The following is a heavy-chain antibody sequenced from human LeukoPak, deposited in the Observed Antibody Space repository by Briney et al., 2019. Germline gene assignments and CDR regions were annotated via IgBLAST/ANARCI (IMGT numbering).Heavy chain of an antibody. Sequence: SETLSLTCTVSGGSISSYYWSWIRQPPGKGLEWIGYIYTSGSTNYNPSLKSRVTISVDTSKNQFSLKLSSVTAADTAVYYCATLAVAGTITPDYFDYWGQGTLVTVPS. V-gene: IGHV4-4*09. CDR3: ATLAVAGTITPDYFDY. D-gene: IGHD6-19*01. CDR2: IYTSGST. CDR1: GGSISSYY. J-gene: IGHJ4*02.